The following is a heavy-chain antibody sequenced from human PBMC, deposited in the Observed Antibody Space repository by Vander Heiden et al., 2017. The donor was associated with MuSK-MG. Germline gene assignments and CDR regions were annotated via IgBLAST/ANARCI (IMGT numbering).Heavy chain of an antibody. CDR3: VRFHKAFDI. Sequence: QVQLQESGPGLVKPSQTLSLTCSVSGGSVTSGNYYWSWIRQPAGKGLEWIGRIYISGTTNYNPSLKSRVTMSIDTSKNQFSLELSSVTAADTAVYHCVRFHKAFDIWGQGTMVTVSS. CDR2: IYISGTT. CDR1: GGSVTSGNYY. J-gene: IGHJ3*02. V-gene: IGHV4-61*02.